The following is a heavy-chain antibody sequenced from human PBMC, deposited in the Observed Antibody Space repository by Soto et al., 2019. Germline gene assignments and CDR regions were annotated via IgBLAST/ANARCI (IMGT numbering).Heavy chain of an antibody. Sequence: QVQLVQSGAEVKKPGASVKVSCKASGYTFTSYGISWVRQAPGQGLEWMGRMSAYNGNTNYAQKLQGRVTMTTDTSTSTAYMELRSLISDDTAVYYCARDRGHNWNYGWFDPWGQGTLVTVSS. CDR2: MSAYNGNT. J-gene: IGHJ5*02. CDR3: ARDRGHNWNYGWFDP. V-gene: IGHV1-18*01. CDR1: GYTFTSYG. D-gene: IGHD1-7*01.